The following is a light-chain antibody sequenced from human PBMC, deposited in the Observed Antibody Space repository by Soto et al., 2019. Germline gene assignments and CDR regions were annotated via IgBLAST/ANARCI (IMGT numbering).Light chain of an antibody. Sequence: DVVMTQSPLSLPVTLGQSASISCTSSQSLLVSDGNIYLNWFQQRPGQSPRRLIYKVSNRDSGVPDRFSGSGSGTDFTLEISRVEADDVGVYYCMQASHWSGTSGQGTKVEVK. CDR1: QSLLVSDGNIY. V-gene: IGKV2-30*01. CDR3: MQASHWSGT. CDR2: KVS. J-gene: IGKJ1*01.